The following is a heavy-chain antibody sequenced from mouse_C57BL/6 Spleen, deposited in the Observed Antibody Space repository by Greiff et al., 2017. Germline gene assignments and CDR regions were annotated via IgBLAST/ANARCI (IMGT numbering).Heavy chain of an antibody. CDR2: ISSGGSYT. Sequence: EVKVVESGGDLVKPGGSLKLSCAASGFTFSSYGMSWVRQTPDKRLEWVATISSGGSYTYYPDSVKGRFTISRDNAKNTLYLQMSSLKSEDTAMXYCARHGDDWDGFAYWGQGTLVTVSA. CDR1: GFTFSSYG. CDR3: ARHGDDWDGFAY. J-gene: IGHJ3*01. V-gene: IGHV5-6*01. D-gene: IGHD2-4*01.